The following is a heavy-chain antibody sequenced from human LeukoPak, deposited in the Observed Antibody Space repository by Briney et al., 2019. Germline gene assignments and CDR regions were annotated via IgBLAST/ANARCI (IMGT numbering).Heavy chain of an antibody. J-gene: IGHJ6*03. Sequence: GRSLRLSCAASGFTFSSYGMHWVRQAPGKGLEWVAVIWYDGSNKYYADSVKGRFTISRDNSKNTLYLQMNSLRAEDTAVYYCARGSYYDFWSGYYYYYYYMDVWGKGTTVTVSS. CDR3: ARGSYYDFWSGYYYYYYYMDV. V-gene: IGHV3-33*01. CDR2: IWYDGSNK. D-gene: IGHD3-3*01. CDR1: GFTFSSYG.